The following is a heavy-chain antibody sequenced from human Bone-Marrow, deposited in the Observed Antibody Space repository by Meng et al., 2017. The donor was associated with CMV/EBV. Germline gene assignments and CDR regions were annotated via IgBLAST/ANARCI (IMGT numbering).Heavy chain of an antibody. CDR3: ARAPPHYYDSSGYSKPDWYFDL. CDR2: IYYSGST. V-gene: IGHV4-59*01. Sequence: SYDWSWIRQPPGKGLEWIGYIYYSGSTNYNPSLKSRVTISVDTSKNQFSLKLSSVTAADTAVYYCARAPPHYYDSSGYSKPDWYFDLWGRGTLVTVSS. D-gene: IGHD3-22*01. J-gene: IGHJ2*01. CDR1: SYD.